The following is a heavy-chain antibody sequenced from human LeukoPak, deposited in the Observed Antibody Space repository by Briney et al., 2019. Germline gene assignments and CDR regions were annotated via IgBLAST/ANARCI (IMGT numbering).Heavy chain of an antibody. CDR2: ISGSDGST. V-gene: IGHV3-23*01. J-gene: IGHJ4*02. CDR3: AKHRRDGSSYYVFDY. CDR1: GFTFSSYA. Sequence: GGSLRLSCAASGFTFSSYAMSWVRQAPGKGLEWVSAISGSDGSTYYADSVKGRFTISRDNSKNTLYLQMNSLRAEDTAVYYCAKHRRDGSSYYVFDYWGQGTLVTVSS. D-gene: IGHD3-22*01.